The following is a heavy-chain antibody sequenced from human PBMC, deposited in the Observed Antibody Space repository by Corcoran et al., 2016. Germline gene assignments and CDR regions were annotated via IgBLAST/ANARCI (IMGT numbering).Heavy chain of an antibody. V-gene: IGHV4-39*01. CDR1: GGSISSNSYY. Sequence: QLQLQESGPGLVKPSETLSLTCTVSGGSISSNSYYWGWLRQPPGRGLEWIGSIYYSGSNYYNPSLKSRVTIAGETSKNQFSQKLSSVTAADTAVYDCARHYGGDSGSWYVTPYVDYWGQGTLVTVSS. J-gene: IGHJ4*02. CDR2: IYYSGSN. D-gene: IGHD6-13*01. CDR3: ARHYGGDSGSWYVTPYVDY.